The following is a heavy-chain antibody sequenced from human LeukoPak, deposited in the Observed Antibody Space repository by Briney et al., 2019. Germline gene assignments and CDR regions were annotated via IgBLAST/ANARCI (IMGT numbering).Heavy chain of an antibody. CDR3: AIEPNNVVTPAGFDY. V-gene: IGHV3-23*01. D-gene: IGHD2-2*01. CDR2: ISSGADYT. CDR1: GFPFSIYA. Sequence: PGGSLRISCAASGFPFSIYAMTWARQAPGKGLEWVSTISSGADYTYYADSVKGRFTISRDNSKSTLYLQMNSLRAEDTAVYYCAIEPNNVVTPAGFDYWGQGTLVTVSS. J-gene: IGHJ4*02.